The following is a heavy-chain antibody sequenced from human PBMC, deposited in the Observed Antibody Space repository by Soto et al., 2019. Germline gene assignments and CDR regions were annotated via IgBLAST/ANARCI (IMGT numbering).Heavy chain of an antibody. J-gene: IGHJ5*02. CDR2: IYYSGST. Sequence: SETLSLTCTVSGGSISSSSYYWGWIRQPPGKGLEWIGSIYYSGSTYYNPSLKSRVTISVDTSKNQFSLKLSSVTAADTAVYYCGSGSYLNWFEPWGQGTLVTVSS. CDR1: GGSISSSSYY. CDR3: GSGSYLNWFEP. V-gene: IGHV4-39*01. D-gene: IGHD3-10*01.